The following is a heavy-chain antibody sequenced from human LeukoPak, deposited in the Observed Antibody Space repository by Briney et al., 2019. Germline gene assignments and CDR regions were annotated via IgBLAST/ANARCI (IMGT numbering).Heavy chain of an antibody. V-gene: IGHV4-39*07. CDR2: IYDSGST. Sequence: NPSETLSLTCTVSGGSIRSSYYYWGWIRQPPGKGLEWIGSIYDSGSTYYNPSLKSRVTISVDTSKNQFSLKLSSVTAADTAVYYCARVVYYYDSSGYYPRNYYFDYWGQGTLVTVSS. J-gene: IGHJ4*02. CDR1: GGSIRSSYYY. CDR3: ARVVYYYDSSGYYPRNYYFDY. D-gene: IGHD3-22*01.